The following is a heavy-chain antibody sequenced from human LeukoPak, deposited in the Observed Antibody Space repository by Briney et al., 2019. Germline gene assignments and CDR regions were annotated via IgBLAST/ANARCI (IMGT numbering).Heavy chain of an antibody. V-gene: IGHV4-59*12. CDR1: GGSISSYY. J-gene: IGHJ4*02. Sequence: SETLSLTCTVSGGSISSYYWSWIRQPPGKGLEWIGYIYYSGSTNYKPSLKSRVTISVDTSKNQFSLKLSSVTAADTAVYYCARRPRGKYYYDSSGYYSHYFDYWGQGTLVTVSS. CDR3: ARRPRGKYYYDSSGYYSHYFDY. CDR2: IYYSGST. D-gene: IGHD3-22*01.